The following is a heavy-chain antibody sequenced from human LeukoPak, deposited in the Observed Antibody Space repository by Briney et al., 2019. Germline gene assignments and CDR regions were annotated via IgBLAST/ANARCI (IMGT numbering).Heavy chain of an antibody. V-gene: IGHV1-18*01. Sequence: ASVKASCKASGYRFSTYGLTWVRQAPGQGLEWMGWINANNGNTYYAQNLQGRVTMTTDTSSNTAYMELRSLGSDDTAVYYCARPASDKWAIDYWGQGTLVTVYS. D-gene: IGHD1-26*01. CDR2: INANNGNT. CDR1: GYRFSTYG. CDR3: ARPASDKWAIDY. J-gene: IGHJ4*02.